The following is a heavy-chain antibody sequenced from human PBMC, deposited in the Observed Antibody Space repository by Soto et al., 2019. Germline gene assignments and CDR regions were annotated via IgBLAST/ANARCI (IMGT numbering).Heavy chain of an antibody. V-gene: IGHV4-4*02. D-gene: IGHD4-17*01. CDR2: IYHSGRT. CDR3: ARTKETTVTTDGFDY. Sequence: QVQLQESGPGLVKPSGTLSLTCAVSGGSISSSNWWSWVRQPPGKGLEWIGEIYHSGRTNYNPSHKSRVTISVDKSKNQFSLKLSSVTAADTAVYYCARTKETTVTTDGFDYWGQGTLVTVSS. J-gene: IGHJ4*02. CDR1: GGSISSSNW.